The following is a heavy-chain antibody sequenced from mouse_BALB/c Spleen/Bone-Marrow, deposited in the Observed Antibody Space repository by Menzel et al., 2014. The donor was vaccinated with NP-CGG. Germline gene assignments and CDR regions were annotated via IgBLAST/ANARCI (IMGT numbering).Heavy chain of an antibody. Sequence: VQLQQSGAELVKPGASVKLSCTAPGFNIKDTYMHWVKQRPEQGLEWIGRIDPANGNTKYDPKFQGKATITADTSSNTAHLQLSSLTSEDTAVYYCARYRLGTYFDYWGQGTTLTVSS. CDR2: IDPANGNT. CDR3: ARYRLGTYFDY. V-gene: IGHV14-3*02. D-gene: IGHD1-2*01. J-gene: IGHJ2*01. CDR1: GFNIKDTY.